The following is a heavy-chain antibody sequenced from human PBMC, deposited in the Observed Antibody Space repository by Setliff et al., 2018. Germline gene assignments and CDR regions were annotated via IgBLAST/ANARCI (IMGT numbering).Heavy chain of an antibody. CDR2: VYYSGTA. V-gene: IGHV4-59*01. CDR1: GGSFTPYY. D-gene: IGHD5-12*01. Sequence: PSETLSLTCTVSGGSFTPYYWSWIRQPPGKGLEWIGYVYYSGTAYYNPSPKSRVTVIVDTSKNQFSLRLSSVTAADTAVYYCARGGTFRYFDYWGQGTPVTVSS. CDR3: ARGGTFRYFDY. J-gene: IGHJ4*02.